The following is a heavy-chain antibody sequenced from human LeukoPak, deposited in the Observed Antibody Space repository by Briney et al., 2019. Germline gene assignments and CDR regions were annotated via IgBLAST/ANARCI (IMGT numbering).Heavy chain of an antibody. CDR2: IYYSGST. Sequence: PSETLSLTRTVSGGSISSGDYYWSWIRQPPGKGLEWIGYIYYSGSTYYNPSLKSRVTISVDTSKNQFSLKLSSVTAADTAVYYCAREPYYYDSSGYYSSDYWGQGTLVTVPS. CDR1: GGSISSGDYY. J-gene: IGHJ4*02. V-gene: IGHV4-30-4*08. D-gene: IGHD3-22*01. CDR3: AREPYYYDSSGYYSSDY.